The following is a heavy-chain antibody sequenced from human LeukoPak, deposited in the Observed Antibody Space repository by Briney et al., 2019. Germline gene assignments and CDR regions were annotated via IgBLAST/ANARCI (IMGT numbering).Heavy chain of an antibody. V-gene: IGHV6-1*01. J-gene: IGHJ4*02. CDR1: GDSVSSNSAA. Sequence: SQTLSLTCAISGDSVSSNSAAWIWIRQSPSRGLEWLGRTYYRSKWYTEYAVSVKSRITINPDTSKNQFFLQLSSVNPEDTAVYYCARPGSGSNYWGQGTLVTVSS. CDR2: TYYRSKWYT. D-gene: IGHD3-10*01. CDR3: ARPGSGSNY.